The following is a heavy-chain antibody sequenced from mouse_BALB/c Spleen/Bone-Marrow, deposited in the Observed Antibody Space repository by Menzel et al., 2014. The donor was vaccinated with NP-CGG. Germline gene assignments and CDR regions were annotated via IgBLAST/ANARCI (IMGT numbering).Heavy chain of an antibody. CDR1: GYTFTRYT. Sequence: LVESGAELARPGASVKMSCQASGYTFTRYTMHWEKKRPGQGLGWIGYIIPNSGYSNYNQKFKDKATLTADKSSSTAYMQLSSLTSEDSAVYYCTIRYYAIDYWGQGTSVTVSS. J-gene: IGHJ4*01. CDR2: IIPNSGYS. V-gene: IGHV1-4*01. D-gene: IGHD1-1*01. CDR3: TIRYYAIDY.